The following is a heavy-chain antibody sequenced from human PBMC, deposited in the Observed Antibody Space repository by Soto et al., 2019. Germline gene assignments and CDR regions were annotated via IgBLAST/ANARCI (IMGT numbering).Heavy chain of an antibody. CDR1: GFTFSSYG. CDR3: AKDGGYYDSSGYRPDY. CDR2: ISYDGSNK. J-gene: IGHJ4*02. D-gene: IGHD3-22*01. V-gene: IGHV3-30*18. Sequence: QVQLVESGGGVVQPGRSLRLSCAASGFTFSSYGMHWVCQAPGKGLEWVAVISYDGSNKYYADSVKGRFTISRDNSKNTLYLQMNSLRAEDTAVYYCAKDGGYYDSSGYRPDYWGQGTLVTVSS.